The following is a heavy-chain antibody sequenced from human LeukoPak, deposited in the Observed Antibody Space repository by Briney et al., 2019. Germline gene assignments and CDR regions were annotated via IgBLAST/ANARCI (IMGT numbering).Heavy chain of an antibody. CDR3: ARVVEGGSGYDLAFDI. J-gene: IGHJ3*02. V-gene: IGHV3-30*02. D-gene: IGHD5-12*01. CDR1: GFTLSSYG. CDR2: ILSDGGNK. Sequence: AGGSLRLSCAASGFTLSSYGVHWVRQAPGKGLEWVTFILSDGGNKYHADSVKGRLTISRDNSKNILYLEMNSLRDEDTAVYYCARVVEGGSGYDLAFDIWGQGTMVTVSS.